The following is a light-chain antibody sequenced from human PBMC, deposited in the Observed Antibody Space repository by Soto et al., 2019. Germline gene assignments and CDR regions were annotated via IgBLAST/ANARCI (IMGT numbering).Light chain of an antibody. CDR3: QEYGSSRT. J-gene: IGKJ2*01. CDR2: AAS. Sequence: EIVLTQSPGTLSWSPGERATLSCRASQGVSSTYLAWYQQKPGQAPRLLIYAASSMATGIPDRFDGSGSGTDVTLTISRLGPEDFAVYYCQEYGSSRTFGQGTKLEIK. CDR1: QGVSSTY. V-gene: IGKV3-20*01.